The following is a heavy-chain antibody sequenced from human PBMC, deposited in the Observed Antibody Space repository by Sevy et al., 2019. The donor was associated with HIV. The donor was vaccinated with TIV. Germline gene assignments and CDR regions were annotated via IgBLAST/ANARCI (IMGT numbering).Heavy chain of an antibody. D-gene: IGHD5-12*01. CDR1: GFTFSSYS. J-gene: IGHJ4*02. CDR2: ISSSSSYI. Sequence: GGSLRLSCAASGFTFSSYSMNWVRQAPGKGLEWVSSISSSSSYIYYADSVKGRFTISRDNAKNSLYLQMNSLRAEDTAVYYCARDPPNGYVYFDYWGQGTLVTVSS. CDR3: ARDPPNGYVYFDY. V-gene: IGHV3-21*01.